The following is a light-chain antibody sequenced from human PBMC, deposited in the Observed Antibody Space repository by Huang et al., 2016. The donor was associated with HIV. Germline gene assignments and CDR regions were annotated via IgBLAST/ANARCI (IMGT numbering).Light chain of an antibody. CDR1: QSVSSY. CDR2: EAS. Sequence: EIVLTQSPATLSLSPGERATLAFRASQSVSSYLAWYQQKPGKAPRLLIYEASNRATGIPARFSGSGSGTDFTLTISSLEPEDFAVYYCQQRSNWPLTFGQGTRLEIK. V-gene: IGKV3-11*01. CDR3: QQRSNWPLT. J-gene: IGKJ5*01.